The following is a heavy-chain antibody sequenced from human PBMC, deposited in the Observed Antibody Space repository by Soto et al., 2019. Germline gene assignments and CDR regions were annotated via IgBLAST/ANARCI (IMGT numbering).Heavy chain of an antibody. J-gene: IGHJ6*02. V-gene: IGHV1-46*01. D-gene: IGHD3-10*01. CDR2: INPSGGST. CDR3: ARDSSPPYRSGSYYAKSYYYYYGMDV. CDR1: GYTFTSYY. Sequence: QVQLVQSGAEVKKPGASVKVSCKASGYTFTSYYMHWVRQAPGQGLEWMGIINPSGGSTSYAQKCQGRVTMTRDTSTSTVYMELSSLRSEDTAVYYCARDSSPPYRSGSYYAKSYYYYYGMDVWGQGTTVTVSS.